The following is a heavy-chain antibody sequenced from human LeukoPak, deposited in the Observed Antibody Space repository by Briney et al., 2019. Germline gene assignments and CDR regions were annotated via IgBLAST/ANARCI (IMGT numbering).Heavy chain of an antibody. CDR1: GFTFSSYA. CDR2: ISGSGGST. V-gene: IGHV3-23*01. J-gene: IGHJ4*02. Sequence: PGGSLRLSCAASGFTFSSYAMSWVRQAPGKGLEWVSAISGSGGSTYYADSVKGRFTISRDNAKNSLYLQMNSLRAEDTAVYYCTRGRTGIVPPAPDYWGQGTLVTVSS. D-gene: IGHD2-2*01. CDR3: TRGRTGIVPPAPDY.